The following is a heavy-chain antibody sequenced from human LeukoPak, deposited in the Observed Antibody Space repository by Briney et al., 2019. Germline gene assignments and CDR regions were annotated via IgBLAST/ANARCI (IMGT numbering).Heavy chain of an antibody. V-gene: IGHV3-21*01. CDR2: ISSSSSYI. CDR1: GFTFSSYS. J-gene: IGHJ4*02. D-gene: IGHD6-19*01. CDR3: ARDKEAYSSGWEASYYFDY. Sequence: GGSLRLSCAASGFTFSSYSMNWVRQAPGKGLEWVSSISSSSSYIYYADSVKGRFTFSRDNAKNSLYLQMNSLRAEDTAVYYCARDKEAYSSGWEASYYFDYWGQGTLVTVSS.